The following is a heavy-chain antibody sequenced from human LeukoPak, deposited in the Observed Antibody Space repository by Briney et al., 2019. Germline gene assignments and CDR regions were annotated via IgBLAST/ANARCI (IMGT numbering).Heavy chain of an antibody. CDR3: ARLAAELDY. D-gene: IGHD6-13*01. V-gene: IGHV4-59*08. J-gene: IGHJ4*02. CDR1: GGSISSYY. Sequence: PSETLSLTCTVSGGSISSYYWSWIRQPPGKGLEWIGYIYYSGSTNYNPALKSRVTISVDTSKNQFSLKLSSVTAADTAVYYCARLAAELDYWGQGTLVTVSS. CDR2: IYYSGST.